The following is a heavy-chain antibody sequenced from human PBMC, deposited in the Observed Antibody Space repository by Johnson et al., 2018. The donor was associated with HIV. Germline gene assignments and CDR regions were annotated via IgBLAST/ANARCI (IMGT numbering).Heavy chain of an antibody. J-gene: IGHJ3*02. CDR2: ISWNSGSI. Sequence: VQLVESGGGVVRPGRSLKLSCAASGFTFSNAWMTWVRQAPGKGLEWVSGISWNSGSIGYADSVKGRFTISRDNAKYSLYLQMNSLRAEDTAVYYCAKDRRCSSTGCYDAFDIWGQGTMVTVSS. CDR1: GFTFSNAW. CDR3: AKDRRCSSTGCYDAFDI. V-gene: IGHV3-9*01. D-gene: IGHD2-2*01.